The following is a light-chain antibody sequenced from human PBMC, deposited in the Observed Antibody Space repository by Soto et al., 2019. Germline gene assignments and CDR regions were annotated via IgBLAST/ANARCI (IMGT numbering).Light chain of an antibody. CDR1: QDISSS. J-gene: IGKJ4*01. CDR3: QQTKSYPSP. CDR2: GAS. Sequence: AIQLTQSPSSLSASVGSRVTITCRASQDISSSLAWYQQKAGKAPKLLIYGASILQSGFPSGFSGSGFGTDFTLTLSSLRAEDFAIYFCQQTKSYPSPFGGGTRVEI. V-gene: IGKV1-13*02.